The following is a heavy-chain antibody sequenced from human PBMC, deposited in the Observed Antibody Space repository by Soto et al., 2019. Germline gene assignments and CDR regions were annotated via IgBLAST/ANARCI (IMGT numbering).Heavy chain of an antibody. Sequence: GALRLSCAASGFSFSTDPMVWVRQAPGKRLEAVSSISGSGDKTYYKDSVKGRFTISRDNSKNTVDLQMNSLRPEDTAVYYCAKILSTVTTYYYGMDAWGQGTTVTVYS. CDR3: AKILSTVTTYYYGMDA. J-gene: IGHJ6*02. CDR1: GFSFSTDP. V-gene: IGHV3-23*01. D-gene: IGHD4-17*01. CDR2: ISGSGDKT.